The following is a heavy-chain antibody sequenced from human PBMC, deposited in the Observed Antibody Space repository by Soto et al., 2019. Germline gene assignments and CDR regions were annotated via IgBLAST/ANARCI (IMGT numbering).Heavy chain of an antibody. CDR1: GFTFSSYW. CDR2: IKQDGTEK. D-gene: IGHD3-3*01. J-gene: IGHJ4*02. CDR3: ARDKYYDFWIGYSNYYFDY. V-gene: IGHV3-7*03. Sequence: VGSLRLSCAASGFTFSSYWMSWVRQAPGKGLAWVADIKQDGTEKYYVDSVKGRFTISRDNAKNSLYLQMNSLRAEDTAVYYCARDKYYDFWIGYSNYYFDYWGQGALVTVSS.